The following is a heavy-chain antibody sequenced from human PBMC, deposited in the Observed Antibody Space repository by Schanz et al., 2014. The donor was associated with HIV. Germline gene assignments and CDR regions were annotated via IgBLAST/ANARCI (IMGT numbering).Heavy chain of an antibody. V-gene: IGHV3-30*03. CDR1: GFTFSTYG. J-gene: IGHJ5*02. CDR2: ISYDGSNK. CDR3: TGGLYYDSTPFDP. Sequence: QVQLVESGGGVVQPGRSLRLSCAASGFTFSTYGMHWVRQGPGKGLEWVAFISYDGSNKYYADSVKGRFTISRDNSKNTLYLQMNSLRAEDTAVYYCTGGLYYDSTPFDPWGQGTLVTVSS. D-gene: IGHD3-22*01.